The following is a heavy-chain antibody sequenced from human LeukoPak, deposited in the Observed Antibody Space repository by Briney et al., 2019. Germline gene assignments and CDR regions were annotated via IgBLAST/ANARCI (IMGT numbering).Heavy chain of an antibody. J-gene: IGHJ4*02. CDR2: ISGSGGST. Sequence: GGSLRLSCAASGFTFSSYAMSWVRQAPGKGLEWVSAISGSGGSTYYADSVKGRFTISRDNSKNTLYLQMNSLRAEDTAVYYCATHSGSSGGYFDYWGQGTLVTVSS. CDR1: GFTFSSYA. D-gene: IGHD3-10*01. V-gene: IGHV3-23*01. CDR3: ATHSGSSGGYFDY.